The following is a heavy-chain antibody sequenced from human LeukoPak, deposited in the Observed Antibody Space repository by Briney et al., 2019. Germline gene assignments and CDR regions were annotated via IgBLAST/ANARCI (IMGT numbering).Heavy chain of an antibody. CDR1: RYTFTSYG. CDR2: ISAYNGKT. V-gene: IGHV1-18*01. J-gene: IGHJ6*03. CDR3: ARVPYYLNYYYYYMDV. D-gene: IGHD3-10*01. Sequence: ASVKVSCKASRYTFTSYGISWVRQAPGQGLEWMGWISAYNGKTNDAQKLRGRVTMTTDTSTRTAYMELRSLRSDDTAVYYCARVPYYLNYYYYYMDVWGKGTTVTVSS.